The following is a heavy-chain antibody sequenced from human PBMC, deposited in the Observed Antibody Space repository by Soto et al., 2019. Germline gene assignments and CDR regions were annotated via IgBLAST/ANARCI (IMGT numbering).Heavy chain of an antibody. CDR3: ARLYTSGWYIAH. J-gene: IGHJ4*02. Sequence: EVQLVESGGGLVQPGGSLRLSCAASGFTFSSFSIDWVRQAPGKGLEWISYITKSSSPIYYADSVKGRCTVSRDNGKNAVYLQMNSLRDDDTAVYYCARLYTSGWYIAHWGQGTLVTVSS. D-gene: IGHD6-19*01. V-gene: IGHV3-48*02. CDR2: ITKSSSPI. CDR1: GFTFSSFS.